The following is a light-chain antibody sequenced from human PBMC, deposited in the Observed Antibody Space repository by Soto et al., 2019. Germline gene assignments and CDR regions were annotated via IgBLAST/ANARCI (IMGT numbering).Light chain of an antibody. CDR1: QSVSSY. CDR3: QQRSNWPLT. J-gene: IGKJ4*01. CDR2: DAS. Sequence: EIVLTQSPATLSLSPGERATLSCRASQSVSSYLAWYQQKPGQAPRLLIYDASNWATGIPARFSGSGSGTDFPLTISSLEPEDFAVYYCQQRSNWPLTFGGGTKVDIK. V-gene: IGKV3-11*01.